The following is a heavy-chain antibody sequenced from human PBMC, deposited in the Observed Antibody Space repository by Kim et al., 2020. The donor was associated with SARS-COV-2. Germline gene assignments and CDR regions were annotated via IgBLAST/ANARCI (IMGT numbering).Heavy chain of an antibody. Sequence: GGSLRLSCAASGFTFSSYAMSWVRQAPGKGLEWVSAISGSGGSTYYADSVKGRFTISRDNSKNTLYLQMNSLRAEDTAVYYCATSPYSSSWSPPHYWGQGTLVTVSS. CDR2: ISGSGGST. V-gene: IGHV3-23*01. D-gene: IGHD6-13*01. CDR3: ATSPYSSSWSPPHY. J-gene: IGHJ4*02. CDR1: GFTFSSYA.